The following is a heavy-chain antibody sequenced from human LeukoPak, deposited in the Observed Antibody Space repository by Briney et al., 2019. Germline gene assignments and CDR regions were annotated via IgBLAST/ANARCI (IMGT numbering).Heavy chain of an antibody. J-gene: IGHJ4*02. Sequence: SETLSLTCAVSSGSISSGGYSWSWIRQPPGKGLEWIGYIYHSGSTYYNPSLKSRVTISVDRSKNQFSLKLSSVTAADTAVYYCARSGARYSYGYDYWGQGTLVTVSS. CDR1: SGSISSGGYS. CDR2: IYHSGST. V-gene: IGHV4-30-2*01. D-gene: IGHD5-18*01. CDR3: ARSGARYSYGYDY.